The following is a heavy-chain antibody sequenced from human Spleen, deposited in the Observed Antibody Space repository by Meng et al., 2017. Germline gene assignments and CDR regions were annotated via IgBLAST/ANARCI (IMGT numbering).Heavy chain of an antibody. V-gene: IGHV3-53*01. Sequence: GGSLRLSCTASGFTFNSYVLHWVRQAPGQGLEWVSVIYSGGSTYYADSVKGRFTISRDNSKNTLYLQMNSLGAEDTAVYYGAIAASGGMDVWGQGTTVTVSS. CDR3: AIAASGGMDV. D-gene: IGHD3-10*01. CDR1: GFTFNSYV. CDR2: IYSGGST. J-gene: IGHJ6*02.